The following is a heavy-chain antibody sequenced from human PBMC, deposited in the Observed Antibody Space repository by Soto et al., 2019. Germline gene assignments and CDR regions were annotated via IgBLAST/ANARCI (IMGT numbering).Heavy chain of an antibody. J-gene: IGHJ5*02. CDR2: IYYSGST. D-gene: IGHD4-17*01. CDR1: GGSISSGDYY. CDR3: ARGNRTTVVTWGCDWFDP. V-gene: IGHV4-30-4*01. Sequence: QVQLQESGPGLVKPSQTLSLTCTVSGGSISSGDYYWSWIRQPPGKGLEWIGYIYYSGSTYYNPSLKSRVTISVDTSKHQFSLKLSSVTAADTAVYYCARGNRTTVVTWGCDWFDPWGQGTLVTVSS.